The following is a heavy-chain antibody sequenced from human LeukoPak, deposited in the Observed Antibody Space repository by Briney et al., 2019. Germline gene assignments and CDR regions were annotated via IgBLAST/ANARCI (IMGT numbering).Heavy chain of an antibody. CDR2: ISSSGSTI. CDR1: GFTFSDYY. Sequence: GGSLRLSCAASGFTFSDYYMSWIRQAPGEGLEWVSYISSSGSTIYYADSVKGRFTISRDNAKNSLYLQMNSLRAEDTAVYYCARDKGPAAGSFVYFDYWGRGTLVTVSS. V-gene: IGHV3-11*01. D-gene: IGHD6-13*01. CDR3: ARDKGPAAGSFVYFDY. J-gene: IGHJ4*02.